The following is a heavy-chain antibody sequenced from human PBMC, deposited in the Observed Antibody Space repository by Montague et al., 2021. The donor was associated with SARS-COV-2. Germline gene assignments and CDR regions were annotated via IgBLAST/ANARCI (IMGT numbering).Heavy chain of an antibody. V-gene: IGHV4-39*01. J-gene: IGHJ4*02. CDR2: IYYSGST. CDR3: ARHGKTRIAMIVVVIGYFDY. Sequence: SETLPLTCTVSGRSISSSSYYWGWIRQPPGKGLEWIGSIYYSGSTYYNPSLKSRVTISVDTSKNQFSLKLSSVTAADTAVYYCARHGKTRIAMIVVVIGYFDYWGQGTLVTVSS. D-gene: IGHD3-22*01. CDR1: GRSISSSSYY.